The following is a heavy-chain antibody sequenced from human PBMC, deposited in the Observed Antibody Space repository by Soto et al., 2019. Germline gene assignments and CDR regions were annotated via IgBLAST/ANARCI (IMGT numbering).Heavy chain of an antibody. V-gene: IGHV3-30-3*01. CDR3: ARVTPGNNLYYFSGLEV. Sequence: QVHLVESGGGVAQPGRSLRLSCVASGFTFDTYGIHWVRQAPGKGLQWVALISYEGSNTYYADSVRGRFTISRDNYKNTLSLQINALRPEDTGVYYCARVTPGNNLYYFSGLEVWGQGTAVTVSS. CDR2: ISYEGSNT. D-gene: IGHD1-1*01. J-gene: IGHJ6*02. CDR1: GFTFDTYG.